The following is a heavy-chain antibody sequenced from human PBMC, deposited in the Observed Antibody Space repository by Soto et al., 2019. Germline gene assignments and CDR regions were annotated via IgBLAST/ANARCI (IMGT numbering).Heavy chain of an antibody. D-gene: IGHD3-10*01. CDR2: IYHSGST. CDR3: ARERGAGRITMVRGVIRTNYGMDV. CDR1: GGSISSSNW. Sequence: PSETLSLTCAVSGGSISSSNWWSWVRQPPGEGLAWIGEIYHSGSTNYNPPHKSRFTISVDKSKNQFSLKLSSVTAADTAVYYCARERGAGRITMVRGVIRTNYGMDVWGQGTTVTVSS. J-gene: IGHJ6*02. V-gene: IGHV4-4*02.